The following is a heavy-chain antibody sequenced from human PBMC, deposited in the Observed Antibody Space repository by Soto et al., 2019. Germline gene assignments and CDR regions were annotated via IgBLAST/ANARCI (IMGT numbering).Heavy chain of an antibody. Sequence: QVQLVQSGAEVKKPGASVKVSCKASGYTFTSYGISWVRQAPGQGLEWMGRISAYTGNTNYAPKLQGRGTTNTDTSTSTAYMELRSLRSDDTAVYYWARSLLVGYGLEGESDWGQGNLVTVSS. CDR3: ARSLLVGYGLEGESD. D-gene: IGHD5-18*01. CDR1: GYTFTSYG. CDR2: ISAYTGNT. V-gene: IGHV1-18*01. J-gene: IGHJ4*02.